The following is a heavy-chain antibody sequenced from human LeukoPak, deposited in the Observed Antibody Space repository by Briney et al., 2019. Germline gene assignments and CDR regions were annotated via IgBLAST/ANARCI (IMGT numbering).Heavy chain of an antibody. V-gene: IGHV4-59*08. CDR2: IYYSGYT. Sequence: SETLSLTCTVSGGSISSYYWSWIRQPPGKGLEWIGCIYYSGYTNYKSSLKSRVTISVDTSKNQFSLKLSSVTAADTAVYYCARHYYDSSGYYNWFDPWGQGTLVTVSS. CDR1: GGSISSYY. CDR3: ARHYYDSSGYYNWFDP. J-gene: IGHJ5*02. D-gene: IGHD3-22*01.